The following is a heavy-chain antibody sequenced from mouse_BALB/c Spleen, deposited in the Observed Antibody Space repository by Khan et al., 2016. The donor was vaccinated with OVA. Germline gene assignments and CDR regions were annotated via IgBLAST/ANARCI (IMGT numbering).Heavy chain of an antibody. CDR2: VSTGGGYT. D-gene: IGHD1-1*01. CDR1: GFTFTTYG. Sequence: EVELVESGGDLVKPGGSLKLSCAASGFTFTTYGMSWVRQTPDKRLQWVATVSTGGGYTYYPASVKGRFTISRDTSTNTLYLHMSCLKSEDTAMVSCTRLAYYYDSEGFAYWGQGTLVTVSA. V-gene: IGHV5-6*01. CDR3: TRLAYYYDSEGFAY. J-gene: IGHJ3*01.